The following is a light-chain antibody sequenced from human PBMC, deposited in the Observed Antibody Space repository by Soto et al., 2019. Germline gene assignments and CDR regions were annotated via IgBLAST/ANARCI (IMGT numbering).Light chain of an antibody. Sequence: EIVLTHSPATLSLSPGERVTLSCRASQSVSSYLAWYQQKPGQAPRLLIYGASTRATGIPARFSGSGSGTEFTLTISSLQSEDFAVYYCQQYNNWPPVKFGQGTKVDIK. CDR3: QQYNNWPPVK. J-gene: IGKJ1*01. V-gene: IGKV3-15*01. CDR2: GAS. CDR1: QSVSSY.